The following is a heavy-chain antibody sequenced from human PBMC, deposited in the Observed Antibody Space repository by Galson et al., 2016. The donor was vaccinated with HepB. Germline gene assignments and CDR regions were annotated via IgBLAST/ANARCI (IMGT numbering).Heavy chain of an antibody. D-gene: IGHD6-13*01. CDR1: GYSFTSYW. Sequence: QSGAEVKKPGESLKISCKGSGYSFTSYWIGWVRQMPGKGLEWMGIIYPGDSDTRYGPSFQGQVTISADKSISTAYLQWSSLKASDTAMYYCARQTAAGTIDYYYYGMDVWGQGTTVTVSS. CDR2: IYPGDSDT. CDR3: ARQTAAGTIDYYYYGMDV. V-gene: IGHV5-51*01. J-gene: IGHJ6*02.